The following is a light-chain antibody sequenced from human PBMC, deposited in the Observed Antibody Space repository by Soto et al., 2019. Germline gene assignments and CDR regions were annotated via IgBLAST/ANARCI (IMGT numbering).Light chain of an antibody. Sequence: VMTQSPATLSVSPGERATLSRRASETVATNLAWYQQRPGQAPRLLISGASTRAAGISDRFRGSGSGTEFTLTISSLRSEDSAIYYCQQYFEWPPMTFGQGTKVDIK. V-gene: IGKV3-15*01. CDR2: GAS. J-gene: IGKJ1*01. CDR3: QQYFEWPPMT. CDR1: ETVATN.